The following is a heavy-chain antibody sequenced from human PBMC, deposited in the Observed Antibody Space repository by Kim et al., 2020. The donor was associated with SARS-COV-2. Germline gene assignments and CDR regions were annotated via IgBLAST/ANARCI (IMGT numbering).Heavy chain of an antibody. CDR1: GFTFSSSA. CDR2: IVVDRGNT. D-gene: IGHD3-16*01. CDR3: AAALLGGYFEF. J-gene: IGHJ4*02. Sequence: SVKVSCKTSGFTFSSSAVQWVRQTRGQRLEWIGWIVVDRGNTDYGQKSQERVTITRDMSTSTAFMELRSLRTEDTAVYYCAAALLGGYFEFWGQGSLVTVSS. V-gene: IGHV1-58*01.